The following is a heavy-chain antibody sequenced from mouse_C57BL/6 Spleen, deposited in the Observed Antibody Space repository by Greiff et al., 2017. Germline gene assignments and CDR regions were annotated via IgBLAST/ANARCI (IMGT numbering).Heavy chain of an antibody. V-gene: IGHV1-55*01. CDR2: IYPGSGST. D-gene: IGHD2-1*01. Sequence: QVQLQQSGAELVKPGASVKMSCKASGYTFTSYWITWVKQRPGQGLEWIGDIYPGSGSTNYNEKFKSKATLTVDTSSSTAYMQLSSLTSEDSAVYYCARGYNYYGNYYAMDYWGQGTSVTVSS. CDR1: GYTFTSYW. J-gene: IGHJ4*01. CDR3: ARGYNYYGNYYAMDY.